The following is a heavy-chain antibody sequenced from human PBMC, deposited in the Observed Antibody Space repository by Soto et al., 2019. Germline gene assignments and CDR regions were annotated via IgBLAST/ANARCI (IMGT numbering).Heavy chain of an antibody. CDR1: GDSISSGDYY. J-gene: IGHJ6*02. Sequence: SETLSLTCTVSGDSISSGDYYWSWTRQPPGKGLEWIGCIYYSGNTYNNPSLKSRVTISVDRSKNQLSLKLSSVTAADTAVYYCARAHYGDYGYGMDVWGQGTTVTVSS. CDR3: ARAHYGDYGYGMDV. CDR2: IYYSGNT. V-gene: IGHV4-30-4*01. D-gene: IGHD4-17*01.